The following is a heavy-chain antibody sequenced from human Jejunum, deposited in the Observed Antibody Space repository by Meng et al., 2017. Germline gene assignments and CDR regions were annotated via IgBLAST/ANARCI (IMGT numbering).Heavy chain of an antibody. J-gene: IGHJ1*01. CDR2: INHSGST. CDR3: ARPAGYSSNWYKYFQH. CDR1: GGAFSGYY. D-gene: IGHD6-13*01. Sequence: QVQLQQWGAGLVKPAETRSRTGAVHGGAFSGYYWSWIRQSPGKGLEWIGEINHSGSTNYNPSPQSRVTISVDRSKSQFSLELTSVTAADTAVYYCARPAGYSSNWYKYFQHWGLGTLVTVSS. V-gene: IGHV4-34*01.